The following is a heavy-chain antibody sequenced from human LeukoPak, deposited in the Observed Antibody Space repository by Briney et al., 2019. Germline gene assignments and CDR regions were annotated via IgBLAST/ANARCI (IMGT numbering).Heavy chain of an antibody. D-gene: IGHD3-10*01. Sequence: ASVKVSCKASGYTFTGYYMHWVRQAPGQGLEWMGWINPNSGGTNYAQKFQGRVTMTRDTSISTAYMELSRLRPDDTAVYYCARDRITMVRGVIPGLSAWGQGTLVTVSS. CDR3: ARDRITMVRGVIPGLSA. CDR2: INPNSGGT. J-gene: IGHJ5*02. CDR1: GYTFTGYY. V-gene: IGHV1-2*02.